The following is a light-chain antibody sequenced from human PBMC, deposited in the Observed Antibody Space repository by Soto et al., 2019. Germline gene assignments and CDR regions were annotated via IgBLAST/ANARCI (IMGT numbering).Light chain of an antibody. CDR2: EVS. J-gene: IGKJ5*01. CDR1: QSLLHITGETF. V-gene: IGKV2D-29*02. Sequence: DVVMTQTPLSLSVAPGQPASISCKSSQSLLHITGETFLFWYLQKPGQSPQLLIYEVSTRVSGVPDRFSGSGSGTDFTLEISRVGNHDVGIYYCMQSTQLPPTFGQGTRLEIK. CDR3: MQSTQLPPT.